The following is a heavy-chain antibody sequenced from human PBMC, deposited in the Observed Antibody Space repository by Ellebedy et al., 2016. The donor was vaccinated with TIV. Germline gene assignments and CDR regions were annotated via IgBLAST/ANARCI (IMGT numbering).Heavy chain of an antibody. D-gene: IGHD3-22*01. V-gene: IGHV3-30*02. CDR1: GFTFSYYG. CDR2: IWYDGTNE. Sequence: GESLKISXAASGFTFSYYGMHWVRQAPGKGLEWVAVIWYDGTNEYHADSVKGRFTISRDNSKNTLYLHMNSLRAEDTAVYYCATHYDTSGYYYGYWGQGTLLTVSS. J-gene: IGHJ4*02. CDR3: ATHYDTSGYYYGY.